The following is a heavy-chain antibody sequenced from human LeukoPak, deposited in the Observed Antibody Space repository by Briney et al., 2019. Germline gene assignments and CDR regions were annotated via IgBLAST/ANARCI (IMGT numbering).Heavy chain of an antibody. CDR1: GFTFSSYA. CDR2: IIGSGGST. CDR3: AKDSGTYYYDSSGYYY. J-gene: IGHJ4*02. D-gene: IGHD3-22*01. Sequence: PRGSLRLSWAASGFTFSSYAISWVRQAPGEGLEWVSAIIGSGGSTYYADSVKGRFTISRDNSKHTLYLQMNSLRAEDTAVYYCAKDSGTYYYDSSGYYYWGQGTLVTVSS. V-gene: IGHV3-23*01.